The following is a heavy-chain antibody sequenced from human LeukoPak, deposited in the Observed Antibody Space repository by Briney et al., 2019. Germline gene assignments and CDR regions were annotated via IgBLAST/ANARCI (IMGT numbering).Heavy chain of an antibody. D-gene: IGHD2/OR15-2a*01. J-gene: IGHJ4*02. CDR2: ITGSGGNT. CDR3: AKARGTSMNCYFDY. V-gene: IGHV3-23*01. Sequence: GGSLRLSCAASGFTFTNYMSWVRQAPGKGLEWVSTITGSGGNTYYADFVRGRFTISRDNSKNTLYLQMNSLRAEDTAIYYCAKARGTSMNCYFDYWGQGTLVTVSS. CDR1: GFTFTNY.